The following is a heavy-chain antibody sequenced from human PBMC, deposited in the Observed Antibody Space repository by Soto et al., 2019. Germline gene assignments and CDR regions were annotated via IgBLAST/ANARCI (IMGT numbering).Heavy chain of an antibody. CDR3: AEGGERFRYYFDY. Sequence: EVQLLESGGGLVQPGGSLTLSCAASGFTFNNYAMNWSRQAPGKGLGWVSAMSGSGDKTYYADSVKGRFTISRDISKNVVYLQMNSLRADDTAVYYCAEGGERFRYYFDYWGQGTLVTVSS. J-gene: IGHJ4*02. CDR1: GFTFNNYA. D-gene: IGHD2-21*01. V-gene: IGHV3-23*01. CDR2: MSGSGDKT.